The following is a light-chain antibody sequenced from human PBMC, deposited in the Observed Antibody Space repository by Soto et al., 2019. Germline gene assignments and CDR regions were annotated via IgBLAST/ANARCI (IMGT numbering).Light chain of an antibody. J-gene: IGKJ2*01. CDR1: QSISSSY. CDR3: QQYGISSHT. Sequence: EVVLTQSPGTLSLSPGERATLSCRASQSISSSYLAWYQQRPGQAPSLLIHGASSRATGIPDRFSGSGSGTDFTLTISRLETEDFAVYYCQQYGISSHTFGQGTKLEIK. V-gene: IGKV3-20*01. CDR2: GAS.